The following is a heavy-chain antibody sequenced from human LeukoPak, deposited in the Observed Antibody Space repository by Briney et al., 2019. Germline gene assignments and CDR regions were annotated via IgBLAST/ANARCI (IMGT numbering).Heavy chain of an antibody. D-gene: IGHD4-17*01. CDR3: TKLRGTVTTVVDC. Sequence: PGGSLRLSCAATGFTFSKYAMSWVRQAPGKGLEWVSAISGGGEDTYYADSVKGRFTISRDNSKNTLYLQANTLRAEDTAVYYCTKLRGTVTTVVDCWGQGTLVIVSS. J-gene: IGHJ4*02. CDR2: ISGGGEDT. CDR1: GFTFSKYA. V-gene: IGHV3-23*01.